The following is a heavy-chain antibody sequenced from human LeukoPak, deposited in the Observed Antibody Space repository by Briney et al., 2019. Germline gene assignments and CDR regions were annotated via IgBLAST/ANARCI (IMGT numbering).Heavy chain of an antibody. CDR1: GFTVSSNY. CDR2: IYSGGST. D-gene: IGHD1-26*01. V-gene: IGHV3-53*01. J-gene: IGHJ4*02. CDR3: ARAKSIVGATEGFDY. Sequence: GGSLRLSCAASGFTVSSNYMSWARQAPGKGLEWVSVIYSGGSTYYADSVKGRFTISRDNSKNTLYLQMNSLRAEDTAVYYCARAKSIVGATEGFDYWGQGTLVTVSS.